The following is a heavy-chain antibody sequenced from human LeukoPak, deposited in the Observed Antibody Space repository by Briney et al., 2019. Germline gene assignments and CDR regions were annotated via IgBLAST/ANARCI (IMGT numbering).Heavy chain of an antibody. J-gene: IGHJ4*02. CDR2: INHSGST. Sequence: PSETLSLTCAVYGGSFSGYYWSWIRQPPGKGLEWIGQINHSGSTNYNPSLKSRVTISVDTSKNQFSLKLSSVTAADTAVYYCARVREHDYVWGTYRCFDYWGQGTLVTVSS. V-gene: IGHV4-34*01. CDR3: ARVREHDYVWGTYRCFDY. CDR1: GGSFSGYY. D-gene: IGHD3-16*02.